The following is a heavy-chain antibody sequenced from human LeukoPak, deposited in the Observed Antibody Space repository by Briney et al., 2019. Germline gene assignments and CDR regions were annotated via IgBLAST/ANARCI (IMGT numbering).Heavy chain of an antibody. CDR3: ARDIYRLSGGSSWSFDY. D-gene: IGHD2-15*01. CDR2: ILYDGSNK. CDR1: GFTFSNYA. Sequence: GGSLRLSCAASGFTFSNYAMHWVRQAPGKGLEWVAVILYDGSNKYYPDSVKGRFTISRDNSKNTLYLQMNSLRPEDTAVYYCARDIYRLSGGSSWSFDYWGQGTLVTVSS. V-gene: IGHV3-30*04. J-gene: IGHJ4*02.